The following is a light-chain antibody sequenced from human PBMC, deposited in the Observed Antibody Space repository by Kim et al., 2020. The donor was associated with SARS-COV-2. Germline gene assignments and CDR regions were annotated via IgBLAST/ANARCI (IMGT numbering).Light chain of an antibody. CDR2: QDS. CDR1: KLGDKY. V-gene: IGLV3-1*01. Sequence: YELTQPPSVSVSPGQTASITCSGDKLGDKYACWYQQKPGQSHVLVIYQDSKRPSGIPERFSGSNSGNTATLTISGTQAMDEADYYCQAWDSSTAVFGGGTQLTVL. CDR3: QAWDSSTAV. J-gene: IGLJ3*02.